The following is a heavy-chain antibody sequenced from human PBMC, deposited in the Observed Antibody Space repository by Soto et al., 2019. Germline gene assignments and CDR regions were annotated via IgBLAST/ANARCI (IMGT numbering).Heavy chain of an antibody. J-gene: IGHJ4*02. V-gene: IGHV3-30-3*01. D-gene: IGHD6-13*01. CDR2: ISYDGSNK. Sequence: QVQLVESGGGVVQPGRSLRLSCAASEFTFSSYAMHWVRQAPGKGLEWVAVISYDGSNKYYADSVKGRFTISRDNSKXXXXXXXXXXXXXXXXXXXXXXXXXXXSSSFDYWGQGTLVTVSS. CDR1: EFTFSSYA. CDR3: XXXXXXXSSSFDY.